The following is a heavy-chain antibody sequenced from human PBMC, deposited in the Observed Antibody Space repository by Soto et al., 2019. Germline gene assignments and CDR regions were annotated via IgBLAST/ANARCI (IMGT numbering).Heavy chain of an antibody. CDR3: ARAPDYIWGSYRLGWFDP. D-gene: IGHD3-16*02. CDR2: IYDSGST. J-gene: IGHJ5*02. V-gene: IGHV4-59*01. Sequence: TSETLSLTCTVSGGSISSYYWSWIRQSPGKGLEWIGYIYDSGSTNYNPSLKSRVTISVDTSKNQFSLKLNSVTAADTAVYYCARAPDYIWGSYRLGWFDPWGQGTLVTVSS. CDR1: GGSISSYY.